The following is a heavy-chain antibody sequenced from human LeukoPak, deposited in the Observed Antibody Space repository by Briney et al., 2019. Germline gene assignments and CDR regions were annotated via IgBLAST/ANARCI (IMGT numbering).Heavy chain of an antibody. J-gene: IGHJ5*02. V-gene: IGHV5-51*01. D-gene: IGHD2-21*02. CDR2: IYPGDSDT. Sequence: GESLKISCKGSGYSFSSNWIGWVRQMPGEGLEWMGIIYPGDSDTRYSPSFQGQVTISADKSISTAYLQWSSLKASDIAMYYCARLPYCGGDCYPNWFDTWGQGTLVTVSS. CDR3: ARLPYCGGDCYPNWFDT. CDR1: GYSFSSNW.